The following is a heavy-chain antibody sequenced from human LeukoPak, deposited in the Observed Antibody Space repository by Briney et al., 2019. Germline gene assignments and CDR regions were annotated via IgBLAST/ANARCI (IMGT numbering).Heavy chain of an antibody. CDR3: ARGRSSSGY. CDR1: GFTSSSYW. CDR2: IKQDGSEK. V-gene: IGHV3-7*01. D-gene: IGHD6-13*01. Sequence: PGGSLRLSCAASGFTSSSYWMSWVRQAPGKGLEWVANIKQDGSEKYYVDSVKGRFTISRDNAKNSLYLQMNSLSAEDTAVYYCARGRSSSGYWGQGTLVTVSS. J-gene: IGHJ4*02.